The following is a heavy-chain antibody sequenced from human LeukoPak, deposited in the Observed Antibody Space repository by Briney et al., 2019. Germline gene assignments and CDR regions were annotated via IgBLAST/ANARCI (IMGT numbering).Heavy chain of an antibody. Sequence: PGGSLRLSCAASGFTFSSYGMHWVRQAPGKGLEWVAVISYDGSNKYYADSVKGRFPISRDNSKNTLYLQMNSLRAEDTAAYYCAKEGTPYSNYAEIDYWGQGTLVTVSS. J-gene: IGHJ4*02. CDR2: ISYDGSNK. V-gene: IGHV3-30*18. CDR3: AKEGTPYSNYAEIDY. D-gene: IGHD4-11*01. CDR1: GFTFSSYG.